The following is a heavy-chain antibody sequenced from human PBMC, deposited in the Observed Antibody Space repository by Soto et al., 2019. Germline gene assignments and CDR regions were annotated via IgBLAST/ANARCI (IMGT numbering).Heavy chain of an antibody. D-gene: IGHD3-22*01. CDR3: ARGSGYYYWDDY. V-gene: IGHV1-3*05. Sequence: QVQLVQSGAEEKKPGASVEVSCKASGYTFTSYAMHWVRQDPGQRLEWMGWINAGNGNTKYSQKFQGRVTITRDTSASTAYMELSSLRSEDTAVYYCARGSGYYYWDDYWGQGTLVTVSS. CDR1: GYTFTSYA. CDR2: INAGNGNT. J-gene: IGHJ4*02.